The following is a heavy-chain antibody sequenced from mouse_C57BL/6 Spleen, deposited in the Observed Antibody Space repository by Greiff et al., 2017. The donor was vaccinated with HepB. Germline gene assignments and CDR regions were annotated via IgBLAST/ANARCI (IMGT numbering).Heavy chain of an antibody. Sequence: EVKLVESGGGLVKPGGSLKLSCAASGFTFSSYAMSWVRQTPAKRLEWVATIRDGGSYTYYPDNVKGRFTISRDNAKNNLYLQMSHLKSEDTAMYYCARGDYYGSSYDYAMDCWGQGASVTVSS. V-gene: IGHV5-4*03. CDR2: IRDGGSYT. J-gene: IGHJ4*01. CDR1: GFTFSSYA. CDR3: ARGDYYGSSYDYAMDC. D-gene: IGHD1-1*01.